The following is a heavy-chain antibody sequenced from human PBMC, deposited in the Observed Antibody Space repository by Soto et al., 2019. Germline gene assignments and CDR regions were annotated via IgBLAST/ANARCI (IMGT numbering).Heavy chain of an antibody. CDR1: GFPLSTYG. J-gene: IGHJ6*02. V-gene: IGHV3-23*01. Sequence: EVQLLESGGGLVQPGGSLRLSCAASGFPLSTYGMSWVCQAPGKGLEWVSSITGTGGDTYYADSVKGRFTSSRDNSNNMLYLQMNSLRVEDTAVYYCARIRGYWYGLDVWGQGTTITVSS. CDR2: ITGTGGDT. CDR3: ARIRGYWYGLDV.